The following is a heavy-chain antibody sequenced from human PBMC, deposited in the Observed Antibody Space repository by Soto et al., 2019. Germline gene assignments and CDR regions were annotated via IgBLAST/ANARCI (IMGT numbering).Heavy chain of an antibody. CDR3: AKHRRSSWSYDY. CDR2: ISYDGSKK. D-gene: IGHD6-13*01. V-gene: IGHV3-30*18. Sequence: QVQLVESGGGVVQPGRSLRLSCAASGFTFSRDGMHWVRQAPGKGLEWVAVISYDGSKKYYADSVKVRFTIFRDNSKNTLYLQMNSLRGKDTAVYYSAKHRRSSWSYDYWGQGTLVTVSS. CDR1: GFTFSRDG. J-gene: IGHJ4*02.